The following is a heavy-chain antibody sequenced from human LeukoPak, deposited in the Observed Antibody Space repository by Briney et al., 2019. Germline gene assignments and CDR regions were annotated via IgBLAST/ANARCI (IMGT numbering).Heavy chain of an antibody. D-gene: IGHD3-22*01. Sequence: GGSLRLSCAASGFIFRSYGMHWVRQAPGKGLEWVAVIWYDGSNKYYADSVKGRFTISRDNSKNTLYLQMNSLRAEDTAVYYCARTSELYYYDSSGYYFDYWGQGTLVTVSS. CDR2: IWYDGSNK. J-gene: IGHJ4*02. CDR3: ARTSELYYYDSSGYYFDY. CDR1: GFIFRSYG. V-gene: IGHV3-33*01.